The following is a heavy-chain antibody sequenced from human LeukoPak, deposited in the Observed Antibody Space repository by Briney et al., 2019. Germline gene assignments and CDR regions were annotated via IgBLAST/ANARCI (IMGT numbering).Heavy chain of an antibody. J-gene: IGHJ4*02. CDR3: ARGRVFSLSSSGWTTVTTRGRLFDY. CDR1: GFTFSSYW. D-gene: IGHD4-17*01. Sequence: GGSLRLSCAASGFTFSSYWMHWVRQAPGKGLVWVSRINSDGSSTSYADSVKGRFTISRDNAKNTLYLQMNSLRAEDTAVYYCARGRVFSLSSSGWTTVTTRGRLFDYWGQGTLVTVSS. V-gene: IGHV3-74*01. CDR2: INSDGSST.